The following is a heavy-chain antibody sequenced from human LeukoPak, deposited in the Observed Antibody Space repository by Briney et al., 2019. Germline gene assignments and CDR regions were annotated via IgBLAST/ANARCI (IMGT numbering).Heavy chain of an antibody. CDR1: GASISSYY. CDR2: IYVSGTS. CDR3: ARDDVDTPPFDY. Sequence: SETLSLTCTVSGASISSYYWSWIRQPAGKGLEWIGRIYVSGTSVYNPSLKSRVSMSVDTSKNQLSLRLRSVTAADTAVYYCARDDVDTPPFDYLGQGTLVIVSS. V-gene: IGHV4-4*07. D-gene: IGHD5-18*01. J-gene: IGHJ4*02.